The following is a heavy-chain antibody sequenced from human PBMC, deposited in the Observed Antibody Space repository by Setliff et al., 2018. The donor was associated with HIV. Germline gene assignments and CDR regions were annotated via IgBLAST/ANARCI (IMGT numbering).Heavy chain of an antibody. J-gene: IGHJ4*02. D-gene: IGHD1-26*01. CDR2: INGDGSST. Sequence: GGSLRLSCAASGFIFTNHWMHWVRQAPGKGLVWVSRINGDGSSTSYADSVKGRFTISRDNSKSTLYLQMTNLRAEDTALYFCAKGAGPTTLAEPFDSWGQGTLVTVS. CDR1: GFIFTNHW. V-gene: IGHV3-74*01. CDR3: AKGAGPTTLAEPFDS.